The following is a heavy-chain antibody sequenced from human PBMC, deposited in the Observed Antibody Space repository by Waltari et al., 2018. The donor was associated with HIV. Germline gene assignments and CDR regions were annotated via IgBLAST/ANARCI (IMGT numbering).Heavy chain of an antibody. CDR2: IGTTGDT. J-gene: IGHJ6*02. CDR3: AREVTYYYGSVRRYGFDV. CDR1: GFTFSSYD. Sequence: EVQLMESGGGLEQPGGALRLSCAASGFTFSSYDIHWVRQVTGKGPEWVSAIGTTGDTYYADSVKGRFTISRENAKSSCYLQMNSLRAGDTAVYYCAREVTYYYGSVRRYGFDVWGQGTTVTVSS. V-gene: IGHV3-13*01. D-gene: IGHD3-10*01.